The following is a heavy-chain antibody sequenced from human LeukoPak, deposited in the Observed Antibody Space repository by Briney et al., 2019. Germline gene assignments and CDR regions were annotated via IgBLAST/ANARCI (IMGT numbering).Heavy chain of an antibody. Sequence: PSETLSLTCSVSDDSITMYYWTWIRQPPGKGLEWIGYVDHTGSTNFNPSLNGRVSISRDTTKNLFSLRLRSVTAADTAVYFCARGRVSSSTWYSTYYHYSYMDVWGKGTTVTVSS. V-gene: IGHV4-59*01. CDR3: ARGRVSSSTWYSTYYHYSYMDV. J-gene: IGHJ6*03. CDR2: VDHTGST. D-gene: IGHD1-1*01. CDR1: DDSITMYY.